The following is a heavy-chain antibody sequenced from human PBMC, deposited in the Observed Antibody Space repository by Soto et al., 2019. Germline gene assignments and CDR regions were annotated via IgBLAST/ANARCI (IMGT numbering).Heavy chain of an antibody. D-gene: IGHD3-22*01. J-gene: IGHJ6*02. V-gene: IGHV1-69*13. CDR1: GGTFSSYA. CDR2: IIPIFGTA. CDR3: ARDRGYYGSSGYPSPFYYYGMDV. Sequence: GASVKVSCKASGGTFSSYAISWVRQAPGQGLEWMGGIIPIFGTANYAQKFQGRVTITADESTSTAYMELSSLRSEDTAVYYCARDRGYYGSSGYPSPFYYYGMDVWGQGTTVTVSS.